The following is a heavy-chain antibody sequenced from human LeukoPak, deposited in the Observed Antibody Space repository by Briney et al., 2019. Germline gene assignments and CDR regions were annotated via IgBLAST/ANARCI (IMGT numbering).Heavy chain of an antibody. CDR1: GGSTSSYY. D-gene: IGHD2-2*01. V-gene: IGHV4-59*01. CDR3: ARGGRYQPFDY. Sequence: SETLSLTCTVSGGSTSSYYWTWIRQPPGKALEWIGYIWYSGSTNYNPSLKSRVTISLDTTKNQFSLKLSSVTAADTAVYYCARGGRYQPFDYWGQGTLVTVSS. J-gene: IGHJ4*02. CDR2: IWYSGST.